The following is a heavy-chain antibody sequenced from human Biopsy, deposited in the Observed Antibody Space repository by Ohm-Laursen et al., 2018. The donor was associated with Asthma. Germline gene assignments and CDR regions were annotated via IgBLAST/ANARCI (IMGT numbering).Heavy chain of an antibody. CDR2: IYFSGSA. CDR1: GVSIRSYY. CDR3: ARVASYGDLYFGIDV. Sequence: SDTLSLTCTVSGVSIRSYYWTWIRQPPGKGLEWIGHIYFSGSAKYNPSLKSRVSISVDTSKNQFSLKLSSVTAADTAVYFCARVASYGDLYFGIDVWGPGTTVSVS. J-gene: IGHJ6*02. D-gene: IGHD4-17*01. V-gene: IGHV4-59*12.